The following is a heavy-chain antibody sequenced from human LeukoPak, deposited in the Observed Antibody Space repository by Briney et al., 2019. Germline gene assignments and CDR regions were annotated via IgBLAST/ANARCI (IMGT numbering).Heavy chain of an antibody. CDR3: ARDPHYGAFDI. CDR2: INQDGSQK. CDR1: GFTFSSHW. V-gene: IGHV3-7*01. Sequence: GGSLRLSCAASGFTFSSHWMCWVRQAPGKGLEWVAEINQDGSQKFYVDSVKGRFIISRDNAMNSLYLQMDSLRAEDTAVYYCARDPHYGAFDIWGLGTMVTVSS. J-gene: IGHJ3*02. D-gene: IGHD3-10*01.